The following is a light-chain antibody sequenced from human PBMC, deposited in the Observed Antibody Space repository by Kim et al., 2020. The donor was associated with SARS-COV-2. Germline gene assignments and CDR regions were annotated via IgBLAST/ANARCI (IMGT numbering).Light chain of an antibody. J-gene: IGKJ2*01. V-gene: IGKV3-15*01. CDR2: GAS. CDR3: QQYNNWPLYT. CDR1: QSVSSN. Sequence: EIVMTQSPATLSVSPGERATLSCRASQSVSSNLAWYHQKPGHPPRLLIYGASTRATGIPTRFSGSGSGTEFTLTISSLQSEDFAVYYCQQYNNWPLYTFGQGTKLEI.